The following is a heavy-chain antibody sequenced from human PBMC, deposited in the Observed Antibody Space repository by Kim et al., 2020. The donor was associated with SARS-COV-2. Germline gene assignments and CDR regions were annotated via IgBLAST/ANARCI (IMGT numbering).Heavy chain of an antibody. D-gene: IGHD1-26*01. V-gene: IGHV4-59*01. CDR1: GGSISSYY. CDR2: IYNSGST. CDR3: ARLKWVAPNAFDF. J-gene: IGHJ3*01. Sequence: SETLSLTCTVSGGSISSYYWSWIRQPLGKGLEWIWDIYNSGSTNYNPSLKSRVTISVDTSKNQFSLKLSSVTPADTAVYYCARLKWVAPNAFDFWGQGT.